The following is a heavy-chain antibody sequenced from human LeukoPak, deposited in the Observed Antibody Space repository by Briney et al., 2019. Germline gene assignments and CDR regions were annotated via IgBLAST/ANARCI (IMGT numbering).Heavy chain of an antibody. Sequence: ASVTVTLMSSVYTYVNYGISWVGPARGKGGEWVGWIGDYNGNKKYTQTLRARVTMTTDISTSTAYLELRNLRSDDTAVYYCARDWYYDSHRGAFDIWGQGTMVTVSP. J-gene: IGHJ3*02. CDR2: IGDYNGNK. CDR1: VYTYVNYG. CDR3: ARDWYYDSHRGAFDI. D-gene: IGHD3-22*01. V-gene: IGHV1-18*01.